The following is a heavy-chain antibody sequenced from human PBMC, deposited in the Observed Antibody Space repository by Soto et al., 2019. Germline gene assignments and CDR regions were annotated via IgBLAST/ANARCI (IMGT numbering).Heavy chain of an antibody. CDR3: ARGGYGNWFDP. CDR1: GGSISSGDYY. J-gene: IGHJ5*02. D-gene: IGHD5-12*01. Sequence: RSLTCTVSGGSISSGDYYWSWIRQPPGKGLEWIGYIYYSGSTYYNPSLKSRVTISVDTSKNQFSLKLSSVTAADTAVYYCARGGYGNWFDPWGQGTLVTVSS. CDR2: IYYSGST. V-gene: IGHV4-30-4*01.